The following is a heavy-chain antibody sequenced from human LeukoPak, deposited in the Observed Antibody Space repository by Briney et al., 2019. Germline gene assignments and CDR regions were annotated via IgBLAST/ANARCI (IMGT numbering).Heavy chain of an antibody. CDR2: ISSSGSTI. Sequence: GGSLRLSCAAFGFTFSDYYMSWIRQAPGKGLEWVSYISSSGSTIYYADSVKGRFTISRDNAKNSLYLQMNSLRAEDTAVYYCASVVIIAYDAFDIWGQGTMVTVSS. J-gene: IGHJ3*02. CDR3: ASVVIIAYDAFDI. D-gene: IGHD3-3*01. V-gene: IGHV3-11*01. CDR1: GFTFSDYY.